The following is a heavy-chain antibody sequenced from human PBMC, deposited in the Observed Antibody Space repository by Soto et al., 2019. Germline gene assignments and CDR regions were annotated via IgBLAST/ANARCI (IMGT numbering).Heavy chain of an antibody. CDR3: ARHGQHYDFWSGPTSTDAFDI. Sequence: SETLSLTCTVSGGSISSYYWSWIRQPPGKGLEWIGYIYYSGSTNYNPSLKSRVTISVDTSKNQFSLKLSSVTAADTAVYYCARHGQHYDFWSGPTSTDAFDIWGQGTMVTVSS. CDR1: GGSISSYY. J-gene: IGHJ3*02. CDR2: IYYSGST. V-gene: IGHV4-59*08. D-gene: IGHD3-3*01.